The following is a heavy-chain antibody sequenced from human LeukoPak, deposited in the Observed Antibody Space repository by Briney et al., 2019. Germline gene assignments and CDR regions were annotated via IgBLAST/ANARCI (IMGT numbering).Heavy chain of an antibody. J-gene: IGHJ4*02. CDR3: AREEMAVSGYFDY. CDR2: ISSGGGT. V-gene: IGHV3-53*01. CDR1: GFTVSSNY. Sequence: GGSLRLSCAASGFTVSSNYMCWVRQAPGKGLEWVSLISSGGGTYYADSVKGRFTISRDNSKSRVYLQMNSLRADDTAVYYCAREEMAVSGYFDYWGQGILVTVSS. D-gene: IGHD5-24*01.